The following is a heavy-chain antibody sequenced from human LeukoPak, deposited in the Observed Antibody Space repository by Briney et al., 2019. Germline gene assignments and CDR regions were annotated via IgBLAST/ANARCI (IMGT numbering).Heavy chain of an antibody. CDR1: GFTFDDYA. J-gene: IGHJ6*02. CDR3: AVQSFVSLNEPSYYYGMDV. CDR2: ISWNSGSI. V-gene: IGHV3-9*01. D-gene: IGHD1-1*01. Sequence: GGSLRLSCAASGFTFDDYAMPWVRQAPGKGLEWVSGISWNSGSIGYADSVKGRFTISRDNAKNSLYLQMNSLRAEDTALYYCAVQSFVSLNEPSYYYGMDVWGQGTTVTVSS.